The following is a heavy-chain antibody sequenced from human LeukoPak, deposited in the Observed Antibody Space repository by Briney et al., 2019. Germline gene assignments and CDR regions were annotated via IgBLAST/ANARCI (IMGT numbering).Heavy chain of an antibody. CDR1: GFTFSSYA. CDR2: ISYDGSNK. V-gene: IGHV3-30*04. D-gene: IGHD3-10*01. Sequence: GRSLRLSCAASGFTFSSYAMRWVRQAPGKGLEWVAVISYDGSNKYYADSVKGRFTISRDNSKNTLYLQMNSLRAEDTAVYYCARDRAVRGVIIPVFDYWGQGTLVTVSS. CDR3: ARDRAVRGVIIPVFDY. J-gene: IGHJ4*02.